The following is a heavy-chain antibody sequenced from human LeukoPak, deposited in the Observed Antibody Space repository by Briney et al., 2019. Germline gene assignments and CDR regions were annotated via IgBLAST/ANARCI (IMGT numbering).Heavy chain of an antibody. D-gene: IGHD2-15*01. Sequence: SETLSLTCAVYGGSFSGYYWSWIRQPPGKGLEWIGEINHSGSTNYNPSLKSRVTISVDTSKNQFSLKLSSVTAADTAVYYCARDRCSYGSCYYGFFDYWGQGTLVTVSS. V-gene: IGHV4-34*01. J-gene: IGHJ4*02. CDR2: INHSGST. CDR1: GGSFSGYY. CDR3: ARDRCSYGSCYYGFFDY.